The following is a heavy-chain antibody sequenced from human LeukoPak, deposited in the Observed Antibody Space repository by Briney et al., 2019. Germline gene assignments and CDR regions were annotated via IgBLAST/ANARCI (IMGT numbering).Heavy chain of an antibody. V-gene: IGHV3-7*01. Sequence: GGSLRLSCAASGFTFSRYWMSWVRRAPGKGLEWVANIKQDGSEKYYVDSVKGRFTISRDNAKNSLYLQMNSLRADDTAVYYCASGYYSIYYFDYWGQGTLVTVSS. CDR1: GFTFSRYW. J-gene: IGHJ4*02. CDR2: IKQDGSEK. CDR3: ASGYYSIYYFDY. D-gene: IGHD3-22*01.